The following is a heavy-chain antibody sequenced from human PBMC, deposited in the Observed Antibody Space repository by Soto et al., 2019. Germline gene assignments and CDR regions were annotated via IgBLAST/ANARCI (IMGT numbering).Heavy chain of an antibody. CDR3: ARDLNFQLLWAENYYYGMDV. D-gene: IGHD2-2*01. CDR1: GFTFSSYS. V-gene: IGHV3-21*01. CDR2: ISSSSSYI. Sequence: GGSLRLSCTASGFTFSSYSRNWVRQAPGKGLEWVSSISSSSSYIYYADSVKGRFTISRDNAKNSLYLQMNSLRAEDTAVYYCARDLNFQLLWAENYYYGMDVWGQGTTVTVSS. J-gene: IGHJ6*02.